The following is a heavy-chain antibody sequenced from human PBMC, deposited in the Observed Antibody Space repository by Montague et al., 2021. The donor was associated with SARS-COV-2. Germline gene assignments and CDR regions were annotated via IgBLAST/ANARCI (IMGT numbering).Heavy chain of an antibody. Sequence: SETLSLTCAVYGGSFSGYYWSWIRQPPGKGLELIVEINHSGSTNYNPSLKSLVTISVDTSKNQFSLKLSSLTAADTAVYYCARGSYSSSWYGPKYYFDYWGQGTLVTVSS. CDR2: INHSGST. D-gene: IGHD6-13*01. CDR3: ARGSYSSSWYGPKYYFDY. J-gene: IGHJ4*02. CDR1: GGSFSGYY. V-gene: IGHV4-34*01.